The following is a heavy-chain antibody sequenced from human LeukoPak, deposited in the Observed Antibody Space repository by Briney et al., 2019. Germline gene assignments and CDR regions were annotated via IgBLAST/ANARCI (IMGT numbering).Heavy chain of an antibody. CDR2: IISIFGIA. CDR3: ARAGSVPEYSSSPSSIYYYGMDV. V-gene: IGHV1-69*04. CDR1: GGTFSSYA. J-gene: IGHJ6*02. D-gene: IGHD6-6*01. Sequence: GASVKVSCKASGGTFSSYAISCVRQAPGQGLEWRGRIISIFGIANYAQKFQGRVTITADKSTSTAYMELSSLRSEDTAVYYCARAGSVPEYSSSPSSIYYYGMDVWGQGTTVTVSS.